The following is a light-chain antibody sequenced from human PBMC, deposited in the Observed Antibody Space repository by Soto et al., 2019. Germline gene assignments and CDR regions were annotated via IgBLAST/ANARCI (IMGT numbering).Light chain of an antibody. V-gene: IGLV2-14*01. Sequence: SALTQPASVSGSHGQSITISCTGTSSDAGGYKFVSWYQQHPGKVPKLLIYDVSNRPSGVSNRFSGSKSGNTASLTISGLQAEDEAEYYCSSYTRSTTLNVLFGGGTKLTVL. CDR3: SSYTRSTTLNVL. CDR1: SSDAGGYKF. J-gene: IGLJ2*01. CDR2: DVS.